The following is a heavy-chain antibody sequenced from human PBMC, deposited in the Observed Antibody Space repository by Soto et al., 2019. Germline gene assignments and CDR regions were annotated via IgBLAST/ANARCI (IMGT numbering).Heavy chain of an antibody. CDR3: AREEGIGGSLRIST. CDR2: IYYSGST. D-gene: IGHD2-15*01. J-gene: IGHJ3*01. V-gene: IGHV4-59*01. CDR1: GGSISSYY. Sequence: SETLSLTCTVSGGSISSYYWSWIRQPPGKGLEWIGYIYYSGSTNYNPSLKSRVTISVDMSKNQFSLKLISVTAAYTAVYFCAREEGIGGSLRISTWGQGTMVTVS.